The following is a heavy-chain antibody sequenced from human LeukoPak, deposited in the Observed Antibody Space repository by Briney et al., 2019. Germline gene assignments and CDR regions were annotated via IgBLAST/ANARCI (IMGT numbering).Heavy chain of an antibody. D-gene: IGHD2-21*01. V-gene: IGHV4-39*07. J-gene: IGHJ4*02. CDR1: GGSISSTNFY. CDR2: VHSNGNS. Sequence: SETLSLTCTVSGGSISSTNFYWGWIRQPPGKGLEWIGSVHSNGNSYYNPSLKSRVTISVDTSKNQFSLKLSSVTAADTAVYYCAREPYSGQLDYWGQGTLVTVSS. CDR3: AREPYSGQLDY.